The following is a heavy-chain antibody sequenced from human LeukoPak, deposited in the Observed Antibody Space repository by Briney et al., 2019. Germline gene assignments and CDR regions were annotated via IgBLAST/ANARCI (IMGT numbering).Heavy chain of an antibody. CDR3: AARAGEQAFDI. CDR1: GFTFTSSA. Sequence: SVKVSCKASGFTFTSSAVQWVRQARGQRLEWIGWIVVGSGNTNYAQKFQERVTITRDMSTSTAYMELSSLRSEDMAVYYCAARAGEQAFDIWGQGTMVTVSS. J-gene: IGHJ3*02. V-gene: IGHV1-58*01. CDR2: IVVGSGNT. D-gene: IGHD3-16*01.